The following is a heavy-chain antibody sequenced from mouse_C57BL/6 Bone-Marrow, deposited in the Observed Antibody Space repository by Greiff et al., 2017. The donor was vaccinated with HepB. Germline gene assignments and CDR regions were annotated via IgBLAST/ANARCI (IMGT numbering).Heavy chain of an antibody. Sequence: EVQLQQSGPELVKPGASVKISCKASGYTFTDYYMNWVKQSHGKSLEWIGDINPNNGGTSYNQKFKGKATLTVDKSSSTAYMELRSLTSEDSAVYYCARPYGKGAMDYWGQGTSVTVSS. V-gene: IGHV1-26*01. CDR1: GYTFTDYY. J-gene: IGHJ4*01. D-gene: IGHD2-10*02. CDR3: ARPYGKGAMDY. CDR2: INPNNGGT.